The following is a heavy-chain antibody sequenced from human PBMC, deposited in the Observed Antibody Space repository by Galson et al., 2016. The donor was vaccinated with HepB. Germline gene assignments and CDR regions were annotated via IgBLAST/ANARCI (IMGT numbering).Heavy chain of an antibody. V-gene: IGHV3-23*01. D-gene: IGHD1-7*01. Sequence: SLRLSCAASGFIFSEYAMSWVRQAPGKGLEWVSAISKSGDYTYYADSVKGRFTISRDNSKNTLFLQLSSLRVEDTAVYYCAKDHTGSTVGWSDGMDVWGQGTRVTVSS. CDR1: GFIFSEYA. CDR3: AKDHTGSTVGWSDGMDV. CDR2: ISKSGDYT. J-gene: IGHJ6*02.